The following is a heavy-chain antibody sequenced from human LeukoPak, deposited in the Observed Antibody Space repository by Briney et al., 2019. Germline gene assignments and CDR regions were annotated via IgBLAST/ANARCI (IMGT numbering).Heavy chain of an antibody. J-gene: IGHJ4*02. Sequence: SETLSLTCTVSGASVGSAGYYWSWIRQPPGGGLEWIGDIYYISNTNYNPSLKSRVTMSVDPSKNQFSLKLNSVTAADTAVYYCARTQSQSGSYRYYFGYWGQGTLVTVSS. CDR1: GASVGSAGYY. D-gene: IGHD1-26*01. V-gene: IGHV4-61*08. CDR2: IYYISNT. CDR3: ARTQSQSGSYRYYFGY.